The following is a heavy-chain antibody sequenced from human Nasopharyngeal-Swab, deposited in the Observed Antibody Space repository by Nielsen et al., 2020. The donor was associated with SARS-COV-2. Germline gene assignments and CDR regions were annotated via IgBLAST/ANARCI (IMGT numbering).Heavy chain of an antibody. CDR3: TTVIGAFFYYYYIDV. V-gene: IGHV3-15*01. Sequence: GESLKISCAASGLTFSNAWMSWVRQAPGKGLEWVGRIKSKIDGETTDYAAPVQGRFTISRDDSKNKLYLQMNSLKTEDTAVYYCTTVIGAFFYYYYIDVWGRGTTVTVSS. CDR1: GLTFSNAW. D-gene: IGHD2/OR15-2a*01. J-gene: IGHJ6*03. CDR2: IKSKIDGETT.